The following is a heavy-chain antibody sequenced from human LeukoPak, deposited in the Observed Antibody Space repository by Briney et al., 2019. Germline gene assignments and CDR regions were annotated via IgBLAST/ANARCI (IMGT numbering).Heavy chain of an antibody. J-gene: IGHJ4*02. Sequence: SETLSLTCTVSGGSISSYYWSWIRQPPGKGLEWIGYIYYSGSTNYNPSLKSRVTISVDTSKNQFSLKLSSVTAADTAVYYCAREDNWNSKFFDYWGQGTVVTVSS. V-gene: IGHV4-59*01. CDR2: IYYSGST. D-gene: IGHD1-7*01. CDR3: AREDNWNSKFFDY. CDR1: GGSISSYY.